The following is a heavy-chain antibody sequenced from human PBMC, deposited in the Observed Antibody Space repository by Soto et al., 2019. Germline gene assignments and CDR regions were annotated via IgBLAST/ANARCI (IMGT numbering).Heavy chain of an antibody. CDR3: ARSSPMGRYDSSGSFDY. D-gene: IGHD3-22*01. CDR1: GFTVSSNY. Sequence: GGSLRLSCAASGFTVSSNYMSWVRQAPGKGLEWVSVIYSGGSTYYADSVKGRFTISRHNSKNTLYLQMNSLRAEDTAVYYCARSSPMGRYDSSGSFDYWGQGTLVTVSS. V-gene: IGHV3-66*01. J-gene: IGHJ4*02. CDR2: IYSGGST.